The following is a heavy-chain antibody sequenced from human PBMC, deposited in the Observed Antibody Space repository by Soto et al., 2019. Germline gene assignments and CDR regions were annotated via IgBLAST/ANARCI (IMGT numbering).Heavy chain of an antibody. V-gene: IGHV3-7*04. J-gene: IGHJ4*02. CDR1: GFIFSSYW. Sequence: EVQLVESGGGLVQPGGSLRLSCAASGFIFSSYWMSWVRQAPGKGLEWVANIKQDGSEKYYVDSVKGRFTISRDNAKNSLDLQMNSLRAEDTAVYYCARGRYGDHDYWGQGTLVTVSS. CDR3: ARGRYGDHDY. D-gene: IGHD4-17*01. CDR2: IKQDGSEK.